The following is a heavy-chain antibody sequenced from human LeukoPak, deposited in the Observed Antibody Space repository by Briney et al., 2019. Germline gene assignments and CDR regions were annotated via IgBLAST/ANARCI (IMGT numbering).Heavy chain of an antibody. CDR3: SRMTRSYFSDTSGYYPYYYLDV. D-gene: IGHD3-22*01. J-gene: IGHJ6*03. CDR2: ISYSANS. Sequence: SETLSLTCTVSAGSISSCDYYWGWIRQSPGKGLEWIGRISYSANSYYNPSLKTLFTISVDTSKTHFSLRLSCVTAAYTPVYYCSRMTRSYFSDTSGYYPYYYLDVWGEGTRVAVPS. V-gene: IGHV4-39*02. CDR1: AGSISSCDYY.